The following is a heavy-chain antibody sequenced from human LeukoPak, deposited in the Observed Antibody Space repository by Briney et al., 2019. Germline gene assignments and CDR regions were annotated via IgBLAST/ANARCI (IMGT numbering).Heavy chain of an antibody. CDR3: ARGSELPYYLDP. CDR1: GGSISSGGYY. CDR2: IYYSGST. J-gene: IGHJ5*02. V-gene: IGHV4-31*03. Sequence: SQTLSLTCTVSGGSISSGGYYWSWIRQHPGKGLEWIGYIYYSGSTYYNPSLKSRVTISVDTSKNQFSLKLSSVTAADTAVYYCARGSELPYYLDPWGQGTLVTVSS. D-gene: IGHD1-7*01.